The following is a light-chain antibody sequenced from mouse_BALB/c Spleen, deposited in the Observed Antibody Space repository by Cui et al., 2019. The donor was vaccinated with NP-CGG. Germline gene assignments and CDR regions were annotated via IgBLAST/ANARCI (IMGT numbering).Light chain of an antibody. CDR2: GTK. Sequence: QALVTQETALTTSPGETVTFTCRSSTGAVTTSNYANWVQEKPDHLFTGLIGGTKNRVSGVPARFSGSLIGDKAALTITGAQTEDEAIYFCALWYSNHWVFGGGTKLTVL. J-gene: IGLJ1*01. CDR1: TGAVTTSNY. V-gene: IGLV1*01. CDR3: ALWYSNHWV.